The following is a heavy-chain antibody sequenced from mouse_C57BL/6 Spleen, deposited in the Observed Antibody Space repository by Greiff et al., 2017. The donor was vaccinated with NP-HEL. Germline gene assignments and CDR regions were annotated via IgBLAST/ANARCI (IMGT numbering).Heavy chain of an antibody. D-gene: IGHD4-1*01. V-gene: IGHV1-50*01. J-gene: IGHJ4*01. CDR2: IDPSDSYT. CDR3: ARYGKTGTFYAMDY. Sequence: QVQLQQPGAELVKPGASVKLSCKASGYTFTSYWMQWVKQRPGQGLEWIGEIDPSDSYTNYNQKFKGKATLTVDTSSSTAYMQLSSLTSEDSAVYYCARYGKTGTFYAMDYWGQGTSVTVSS. CDR1: GYTFTSYW.